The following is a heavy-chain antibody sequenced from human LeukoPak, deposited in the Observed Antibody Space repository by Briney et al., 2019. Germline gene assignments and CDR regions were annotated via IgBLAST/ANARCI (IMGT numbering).Heavy chain of an antibody. CDR3: AKAPVTTCRGAFCYPFDY. CDR1: GFSFSSYN. V-gene: IGHV3-48*01. CDR2: ISSTRPTI. Sequence: GGSLRLSCAASGFSFSSYNMNWVRQAPGKGLEWISYISSTRPTIYYADSVKGRFTISRDDAKSSLYLQMNSLRAEDTAVYYCAKAPVTTCRGAFCYPFDYWGLGTLVTVSS. D-gene: IGHD2-15*01. J-gene: IGHJ4*02.